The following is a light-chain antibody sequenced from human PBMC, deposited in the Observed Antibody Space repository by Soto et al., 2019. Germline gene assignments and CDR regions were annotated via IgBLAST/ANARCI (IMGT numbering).Light chain of an antibody. CDR3: SSYTSSSTYV. Sequence: QSFLAQPASVSGSAGQSITISCTGTSSDVGAYDYVSWYQQHPGKGPKLMISEVNNRPSGVSNRFSGSKSGNTASLTISGLQAEDEADYYCSSYTSSSTYVFGTGTKVTVL. V-gene: IGLV2-14*01. J-gene: IGLJ1*01. CDR1: SSDVGAYDY. CDR2: EVN.